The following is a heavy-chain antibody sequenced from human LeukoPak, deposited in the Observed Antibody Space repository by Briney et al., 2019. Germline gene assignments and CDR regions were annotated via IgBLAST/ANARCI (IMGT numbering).Heavy chain of an antibody. CDR2: INPNSGNT. D-gene: IGHD4-17*01. V-gene: IGHV1-8*01. CDR1: GYTFTIYD. Sequence: GASVKVSCKASGYTFTIYDINWVRHAAGQGLEWMGWINPNSGNTNFAQEFQGRVTMTRNTSISTAYMELSILTSEDTAVDYCAVLLPGDYLGPWGQGTLVTVSS. J-gene: IGHJ5*02. CDR3: AVLLPGDYLGP.